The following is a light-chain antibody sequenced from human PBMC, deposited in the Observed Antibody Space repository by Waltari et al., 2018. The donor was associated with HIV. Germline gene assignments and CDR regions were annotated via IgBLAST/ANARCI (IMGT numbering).Light chain of an antibody. CDR2: DVS. CDR3: CAYAGPTGLSEV. J-gene: IGLJ2*01. V-gene: IGLV2-23*02. CDR1: SRDIGAYDY. Sequence: QSALTQPASVSGSPGQSITISCTGTSRDIGAYDYVSWYQQHPDKAPKLIIYDVSTRPSGVSHRFAVSKFGNPASLTIAGLQAEDEADYHCCAYAGPTGLSEVFGGGTKVTVL.